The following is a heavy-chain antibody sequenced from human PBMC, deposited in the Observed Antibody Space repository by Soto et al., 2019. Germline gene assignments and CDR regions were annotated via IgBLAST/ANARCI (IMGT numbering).Heavy chain of an antibody. J-gene: IGHJ4*02. D-gene: IGHD4-17*01. Sequence: GGSLRLSCAASGFTFSSYGMHWVRQAPGKGLEWVAVISYDGSNKYYADSVKGRFTISRDNSKNTLYLQMNSLRAEDTAVYYCARPYGDYVVGYFDYWGQGTLVTVSS. CDR1: GFTFSSYG. V-gene: IGHV3-30*03. CDR2: ISYDGSNK. CDR3: ARPYGDYVVGYFDY.